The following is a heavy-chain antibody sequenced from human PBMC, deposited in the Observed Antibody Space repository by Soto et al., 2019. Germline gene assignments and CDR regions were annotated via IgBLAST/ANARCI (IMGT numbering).Heavy chain of an antibody. CDR1: GGSISGYY. D-gene: IGHD2-21*02. V-gene: IGHV4-59*01. CDR3: ARDLWGYCGTDCYPLDV. J-gene: IGHJ6*02. CDR2: MYNTGST. Sequence: SETLSLTCTVSGGSISGYYWSWIRQPPGKGLEWIGYMYNTGSTVYNPSFKRRVTISVDTSKNQFSLKLNSVTAADTAVYYCARDLWGYCGTDCYPLDVWGQGTTVT.